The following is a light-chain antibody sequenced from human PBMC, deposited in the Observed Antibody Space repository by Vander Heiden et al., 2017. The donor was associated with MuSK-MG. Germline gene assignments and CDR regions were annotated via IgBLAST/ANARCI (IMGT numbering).Light chain of an antibody. Sequence: DIQMTQSPSSLSASVGDRVTITCRASANIHSYLTWYQQKPGRAPVLLISAASSLHSGVPSTFSGSGSGTDYTLTINSLQPDHFATYFCQQSFTTPHTFGGGTKVEMK. CDR3: QQSFTTPHT. V-gene: IGKV1-39*01. J-gene: IGKJ4*01. CDR2: AAS. CDR1: ANIHSY.